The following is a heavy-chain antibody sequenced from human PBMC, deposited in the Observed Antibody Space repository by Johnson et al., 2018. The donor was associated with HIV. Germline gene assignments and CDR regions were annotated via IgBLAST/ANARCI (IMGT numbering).Heavy chain of an antibody. CDR2: ISYDGSNQ. D-gene: IGHD1-26*01. J-gene: IGHJ3*02. CDR1: GFTFRNYA. CDR3: ARVRAGRENAFDI. V-gene: IGHV3-30*04. Sequence: QVQLVESGGGVVQPGTSLRLSCAASGFTFRNYAMHWVRQAPGKGLGWVAVISYDGSNQYYADSVKGRFTISRDNSKNTLSMQMNSPRVDDTAIYYCARVRAGRENAFDIWGQGTMVTVSS.